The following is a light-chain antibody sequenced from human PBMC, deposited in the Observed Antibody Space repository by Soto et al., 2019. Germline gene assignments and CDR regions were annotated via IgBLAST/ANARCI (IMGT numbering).Light chain of an antibody. CDR2: DVS. J-gene: IGLJ1*01. Sequence: SALAQPAPLSGSPGQSITLSCPGTTKDFGGYYFVSWYQQHPGKAPKLMIYDVSNRPSGVSNRFSGFKSGNTASLTISGLQAEDEADYYCSSYRSSNTPFVFGTGTKVTVL. CDR3: SSYRSSNTPFV. CDR1: TKDFGGYYF. V-gene: IGLV2-14*01.